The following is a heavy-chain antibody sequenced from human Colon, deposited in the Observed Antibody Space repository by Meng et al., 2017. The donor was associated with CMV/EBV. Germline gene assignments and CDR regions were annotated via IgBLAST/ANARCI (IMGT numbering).Heavy chain of an antibody. CDR1: GYSFTDYY. J-gene: IGHJ1*01. V-gene: IGHV1-2*02. Sequence: QVQSVQSGAEGRMPGASVKVSCKASGYSFTDYYIHWVRQAPGQGLEWMGWMDPTTGRTDYAQKFQGTVTMTRDTSISTAYLELSRLTSDDTAVYYCASHSSYVWGSHHWGQGTLVTVSS. CDR3: ASHSSYVWGSHH. CDR2: MDPTTGRT. D-gene: IGHD3-16*01.